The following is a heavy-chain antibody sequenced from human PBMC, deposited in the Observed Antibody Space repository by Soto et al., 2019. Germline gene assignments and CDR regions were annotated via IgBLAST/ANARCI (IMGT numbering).Heavy chain of an antibody. V-gene: IGHV4-4*07. Sequence: SETLSLTCTVSYGAMRSYYWSWIRQPAGKGLEWIGRIYTTGSTNYNPSLTSRVSMSIDTSKNQFSLNLTSVTASDTAVYYCARDRSGRVRYYFDSWGQGALVTVSS. D-gene: IGHD1-26*01. CDR3: ARDRSGRVRYYFDS. J-gene: IGHJ4*02. CDR2: IYTTGST. CDR1: YGAMRSYY.